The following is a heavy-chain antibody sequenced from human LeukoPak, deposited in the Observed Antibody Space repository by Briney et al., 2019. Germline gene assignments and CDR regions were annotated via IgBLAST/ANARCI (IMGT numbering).Heavy chain of an antibody. V-gene: IGHV4-34*01. Sequence: SDTLSLTCAVSGGSFNGYYWSWIRQPPGKGLEWIGEINHSESSNYNPSLKSRVSISVDTAKNQLSLKVNSVTAADTAVYYCARGLRSVIYSGHWFDSWGQGTLVTVSS. CDR3: ARGLRSVIYSGHWFDS. CDR1: GGSFNGYY. CDR2: INHSESS. J-gene: IGHJ5*01. D-gene: IGHD2-21*01.